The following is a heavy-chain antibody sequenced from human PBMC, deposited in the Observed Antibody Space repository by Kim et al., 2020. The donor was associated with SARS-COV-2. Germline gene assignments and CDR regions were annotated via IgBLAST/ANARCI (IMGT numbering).Heavy chain of an antibody. CDR2: ISSSGSTI. Sequence: GGSLRLSCAASGFTFSSYEMNWVRQAPGKGLEWVSYISSSGSTIYYADSVKGRFTISRDNAKNSLYLQMNSLRAEDTAVYYCARGGRFLEWLLSLDYWGQGTLVTVSS. CDR1: GFTFSSYE. V-gene: IGHV3-48*03. D-gene: IGHD3-3*01. J-gene: IGHJ4*02. CDR3: ARGGRFLEWLLSLDY.